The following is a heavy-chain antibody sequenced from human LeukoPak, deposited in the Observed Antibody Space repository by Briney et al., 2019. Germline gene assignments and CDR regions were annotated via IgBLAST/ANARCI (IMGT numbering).Heavy chain of an antibody. D-gene: IGHD3-10*01. CDR1: GFTFSSYW. Sequence: GGSLTLSCAASGFTFSSYWMSWVRQAPGKGLEWVANIKQDGSEKYYVDSVNGRFTISRDNAENSLFLQMNSLRAEDTAVYYCARAQDYGSGSYWGQGTLVTVSS. V-gene: IGHV3-7*01. J-gene: IGHJ4*02. CDR3: ARAQDYGSGSY. CDR2: IKQDGSEK.